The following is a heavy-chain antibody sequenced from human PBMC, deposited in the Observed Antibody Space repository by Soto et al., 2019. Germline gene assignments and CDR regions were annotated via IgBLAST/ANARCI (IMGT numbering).Heavy chain of an antibody. CDR2: IIPFHGVT. J-gene: IGHJ4*02. V-gene: IGHV1-69*08. Sequence: QVQLVQSGAEVKKPGSSVKVSCKASGGTFSPYTINWVRQAPGQGLEWMGRIIPFHGVTNYAQKFQASVTITADKSTSTAYMELSGLRCEDTAMYYCTRDWEITVSTWSFGGFWGRGTLVTVSS. D-gene: IGHD3-10*01. CDR1: GGTFSPYT. CDR3: TRDWEITVSTWSFGGF.